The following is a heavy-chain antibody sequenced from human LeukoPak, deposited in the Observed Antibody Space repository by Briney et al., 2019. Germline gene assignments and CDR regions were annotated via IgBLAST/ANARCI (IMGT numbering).Heavy chain of an antibody. J-gene: IGHJ4*02. CDR1: GFTFRNSA. CDR3: AKNNWNDMPFVDD. CDR2: ISGSGVGT. V-gene: IGHV3-23*01. Sequence: GGSLRLSCVASGFTFRNSAMSWVRQAPGKGLEWVSTISGSGVGTYYADSVKGRFTISRDNFKNTLYLQMNSLRAEDTAVYYCAKNNWNDMPFVDDWGQGTLVTVSS. D-gene: IGHD1-20*01.